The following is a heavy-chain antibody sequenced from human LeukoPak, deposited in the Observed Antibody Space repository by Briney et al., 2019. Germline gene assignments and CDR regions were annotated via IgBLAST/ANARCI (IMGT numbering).Heavy chain of an antibody. CDR1: GGSISSSSYY. D-gene: IGHD5-18*01. Sequence: PSETLSLTCTVSGGSISSSSYYWGWIRQPPGKGLEWIGSIYYSGSTYYNPSLKSRVTISVDTSKNQFSLKLSSVTAADTAVYYCARLGSRYSYGRTFDYWGQGTLVTVSS. CDR3: ARLGSRYSYGRTFDY. J-gene: IGHJ4*02. V-gene: IGHV4-39*01. CDR2: IYYSGST.